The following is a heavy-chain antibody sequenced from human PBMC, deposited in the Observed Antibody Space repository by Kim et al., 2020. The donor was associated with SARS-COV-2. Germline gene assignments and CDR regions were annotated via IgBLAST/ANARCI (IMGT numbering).Heavy chain of an antibody. V-gene: IGHV4-39*01. CDR3: ARRLLYYYDSSGYYDY. CDR1: GGSISSSSYY. CDR2: IYYSGST. J-gene: IGHJ4*02. Sequence: SETLSLTCTVSGGSISSSSYYWGWIRQPPGKGLEWIGSIYYSGSTYYNPSLKSRVTISVDTSKNQFSLKLSSVTAADTAVYYCARRLLYYYDSSGYYDYWGQGTLVTVSS. D-gene: IGHD3-22*01.